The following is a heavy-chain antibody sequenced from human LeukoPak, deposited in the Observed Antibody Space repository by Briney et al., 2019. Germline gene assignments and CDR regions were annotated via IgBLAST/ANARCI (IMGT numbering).Heavy chain of an antibody. Sequence: GGSLRLSCAASGFTFSSYWMSWVRQAPGKGLEWVANINQDGSEKFYVDSVKGRFTISRDNAKNSLYLQMNSLRAEDTAVYYCARDRWGYSYGGDWGQGTLVTISS. J-gene: IGHJ4*02. D-gene: IGHD5-18*01. CDR2: INQDGSEK. CDR1: GFTFSSYW. V-gene: IGHV3-7*01. CDR3: ARDRWGYSYGGD.